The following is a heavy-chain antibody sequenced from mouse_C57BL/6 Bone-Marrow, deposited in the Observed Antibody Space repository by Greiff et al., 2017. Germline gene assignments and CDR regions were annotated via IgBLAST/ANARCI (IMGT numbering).Heavy chain of an antibody. CDR1: GYTFTSYW. D-gene: IGHD2-1*01. J-gene: IGHJ1*03. V-gene: IGHV1-72*01. CDR3: AHGNYFYWYFAV. Sequence: QVQLQQPGAELVKPGASVQLSCKASGYTFTSYWMHWVKQRPGRGLEWIGRIDPNSGGTKYNEKFKSKATLTVDKHSSTAYMQLSSLTSEDSAVYYCAHGNYFYWYFAVWGTGTTVTVSS. CDR2: IDPNSGGT.